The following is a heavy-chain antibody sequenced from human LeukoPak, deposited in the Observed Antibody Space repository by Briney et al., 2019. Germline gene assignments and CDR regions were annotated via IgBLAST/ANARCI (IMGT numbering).Heavy chain of an antibody. CDR2: IYYTGGT. V-gene: IGHV4-59*01. CDR1: GSSISSYY. Sequence: SETLSLTCAVSGSSISSYYWSWIRQPPGKGLEWIGYIYYTGGTNYNPSLKSRVTISVDTSKSQLSLKLSSATAADTAVYYCARGSYQLSLDYWGQGTLVTVSS. CDR3: ARGSYQLSLDY. D-gene: IGHD2-2*01. J-gene: IGHJ4*02.